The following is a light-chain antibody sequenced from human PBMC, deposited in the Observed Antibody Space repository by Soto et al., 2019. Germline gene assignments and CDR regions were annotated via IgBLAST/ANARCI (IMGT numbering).Light chain of an antibody. CDR1: SSDVGGHNY. CDR3: CSYAGSYTYV. J-gene: IGLJ1*01. Sequence: QSALTQPRSVSGSPGQSVTISCTGTSSDVGGHNYVSWYQQYPGKAPKLLLSSVSKRPSGVPDRFSGSKSGNTASLTISGLQDEDEAAYYCCSYAGSYTYVFGTGTKVTV. V-gene: IGLV2-11*01. CDR2: SVS.